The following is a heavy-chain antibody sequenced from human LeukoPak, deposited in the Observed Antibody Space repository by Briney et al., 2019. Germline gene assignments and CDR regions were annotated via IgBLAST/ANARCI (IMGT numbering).Heavy chain of an antibody. CDR3: AKHGGSSGYPYYFDY. CDR1: GGSISSYS. CDR2: IYYSGST. Sequence: PSETLSLTCTVSGGSISSYSWSWIRQPPGKGLEWIGYIYYSGSTNYNPSLTSGVTISLDTSKNQFSLRLSSVTAADTAFYYCAKHGGSSGYPYYFDYWGQGTLVTVSS. J-gene: IGHJ4*02. V-gene: IGHV4-59*08. D-gene: IGHD3-22*01.